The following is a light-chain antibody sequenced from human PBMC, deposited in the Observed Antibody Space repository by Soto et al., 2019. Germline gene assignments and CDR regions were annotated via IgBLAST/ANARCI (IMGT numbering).Light chain of an antibody. V-gene: IGKV3-15*01. CDR1: QSVSSN. CDR3: QQYHNWPPWT. Sequence: EIVMTQSPATLSVSPGERATLSCRASQSVSSNLAWYQQKPGQAPRLLIYGASTRATGIPARFSGSGSETECTLTINSLQSEDFAVYYCQQYHNWPPWTFGQGTKVEIK. J-gene: IGKJ1*01. CDR2: GAS.